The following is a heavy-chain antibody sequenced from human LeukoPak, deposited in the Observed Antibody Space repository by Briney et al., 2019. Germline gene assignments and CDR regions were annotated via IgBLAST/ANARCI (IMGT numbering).Heavy chain of an antibody. CDR1: GGSISSYY. Sequence: SETLSLTCTVSGGSISSYYWSWIRQPPGKGLEWLGYIYYSGSTNYNPSLKSRVTISVDTSKNQFSLKLSSVTAADTAVYYCARLLDGYNSEDYWGQGTLVTVSS. V-gene: IGHV4-59*01. J-gene: IGHJ4*02. D-gene: IGHD5-24*01. CDR3: ARLLDGYNSEDY. CDR2: IYYSGST.